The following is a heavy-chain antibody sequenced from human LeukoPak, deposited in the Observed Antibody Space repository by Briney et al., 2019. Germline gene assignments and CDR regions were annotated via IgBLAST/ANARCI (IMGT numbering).Heavy chain of an antibody. D-gene: IGHD3-10*01. CDR3: ASPGLGYYGSGRPYGPYFDY. J-gene: IGHJ4*02. Sequence: WGSLRLSCAASGFTFSDYYMSWIRQPPGKGLEWIGEINHRGSTNYNPSLNSRVTIPVDTSKDQCSLKLSSVPGADTAVYYCASPGLGYYGSGRPYGPYFDYWGQGTLVTVSS. CDR2: INHRGST. V-gene: IGHV4-34*01. CDR1: GFTFSDYY.